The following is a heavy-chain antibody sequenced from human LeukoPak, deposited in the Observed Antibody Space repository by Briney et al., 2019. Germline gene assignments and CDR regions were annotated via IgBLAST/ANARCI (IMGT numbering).Heavy chain of an antibody. Sequence: GGSLRLSCAESGFTFSSYGMHWVRQAPGKGLEWVSAISGSGGSTYYADSVKGRFTISRDNSKNTLYLQMNSLRAEDTAVYYCAKEDVHYYGSGSYRWGQGTLVTVSS. D-gene: IGHD3-10*01. CDR1: GFTFSSYG. CDR2: ISGSGGST. J-gene: IGHJ4*02. V-gene: IGHV3-23*01. CDR3: AKEDVHYYGSGSYR.